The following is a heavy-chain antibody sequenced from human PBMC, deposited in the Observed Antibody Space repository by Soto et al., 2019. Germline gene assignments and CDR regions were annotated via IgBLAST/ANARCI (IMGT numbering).Heavy chain of an antibody. CDR1: GYTFTIYG. D-gene: IGHD5-12*01. V-gene: IGHV1-18*01. CDR3: ARALGYSGYAGMDV. CDR2: ISPDNGNT. J-gene: IGHJ6*02. Sequence: QVHLVQSGGEVKMPGASVKVSCKAFGYTFTIYGINWVRQAPGQGLEWMGWISPDNGNTNYAQKLQGRVTMTTDTSTSTAYMELRSLRSDDTAVYYCARALGYSGYAGMDVWGQGTTVTVSS.